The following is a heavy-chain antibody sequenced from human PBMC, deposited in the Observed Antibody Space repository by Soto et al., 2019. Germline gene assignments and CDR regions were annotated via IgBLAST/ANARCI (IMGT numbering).Heavy chain of an antibody. D-gene: IGHD1-26*01. CDR3: ARGGYSGSSNWFDP. V-gene: IGHV4-59*01. CDR1: GGSISSYY. Sequence: SETLSLTCTVSGGSISSYYWSWIRQPPGKGLEWIGYIYYSGSTNYNPSLKSRVTISVDTSKNQFSLKLSSVTAADTAVYYCARGGYSGSSNWFDPWGQGTLVTVSS. CDR2: IYYSGST. J-gene: IGHJ5*02.